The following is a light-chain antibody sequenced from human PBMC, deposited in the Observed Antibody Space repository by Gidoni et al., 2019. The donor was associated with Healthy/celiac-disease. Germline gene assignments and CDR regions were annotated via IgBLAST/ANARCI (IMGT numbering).Light chain of an antibody. CDR3: QQANSFPIT. Sequence: DIQMTQSPSSVSASVGDRVTITCRASQNIITWLAWYQQKPGKAPKFLIYGASTLHGGVPSSFSGSGSGTEFTLTISSLQPEDFATYYCQQANSFPITFGQGTRLEL. V-gene: IGKV1-12*01. J-gene: IGKJ5*01. CDR1: QNIITW. CDR2: GAS.